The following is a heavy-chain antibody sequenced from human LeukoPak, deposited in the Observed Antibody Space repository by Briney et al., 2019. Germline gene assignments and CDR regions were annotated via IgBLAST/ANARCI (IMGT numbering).Heavy chain of an antibody. CDR2: ISSSSSYI. CDR3: ARDRVTICGVFLNP. J-gene: IGHJ5*02. D-gene: IGHD3-3*01. V-gene: IGHV3-21*01. Sequence: SGGSLRLSCAASGFTFSSYSMNWVRQAPGKGLEWVSSISSSSSYIYYADSVKGRFTISRDNATNSLYLQMNSLRAEDTAVYYCARDRVTICGVFLNPWGQGTLVTVSS. CDR1: GFTFSSYS.